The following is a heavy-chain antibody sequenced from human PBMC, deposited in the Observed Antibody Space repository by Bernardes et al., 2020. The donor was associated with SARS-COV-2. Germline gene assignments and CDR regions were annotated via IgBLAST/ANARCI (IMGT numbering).Heavy chain of an antibody. CDR2: ISRGSTIT. CDR3: AREGDCSNSTCQGYFQH. D-gene: IGHD2-2*01. J-gene: IGHJ1*01. CDR1: GFTFSGHY. Sequence: GGSLRLSCAASGFTFSGHYMSWIRQAPGKGLEWVAYISRGSTITKYAESVKGRFTISRDNARNSLFLQMNSLRAEDTAVYYCAREGDCSNSTCQGYFQHLGQGTLVTVSS. V-gene: IGHV3-11*05.